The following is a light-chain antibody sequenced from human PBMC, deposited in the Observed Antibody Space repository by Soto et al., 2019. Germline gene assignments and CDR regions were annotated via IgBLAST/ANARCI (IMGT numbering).Light chain of an antibody. Sequence: QSALTQPASVTGSPGQSITISCTGTSSDVGGYNYVSWYQQHPGKAPKLMIYEVSKRPSGVPDRFSGSKSGNTASLTVSGLQAEDEADYYGSSYAGRNNFLYGLGTGTKVTVL. CDR1: SSDVGGYNY. J-gene: IGLJ1*01. V-gene: IGLV2-8*01. CDR3: SSYAGRNNFLYG. CDR2: EVS.